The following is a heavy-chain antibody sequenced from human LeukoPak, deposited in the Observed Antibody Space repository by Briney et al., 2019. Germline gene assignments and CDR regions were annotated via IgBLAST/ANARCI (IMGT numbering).Heavy chain of an antibody. CDR3: AKELEYSSLGGAFDI. Sequence: PGGSLRLSCAASGFTFSNAWMSWVRQAPGKGLEWVSAISGSGGSTYYADSVKGRFTISRDNSKNTLYLQMNSLRAEGTAVYYCAKELEYSSLGGAFDIWGQGTMVTVSS. CDR2: ISGSGGST. D-gene: IGHD6-6*01. J-gene: IGHJ3*02. CDR1: GFTFSNAW. V-gene: IGHV3-23*01.